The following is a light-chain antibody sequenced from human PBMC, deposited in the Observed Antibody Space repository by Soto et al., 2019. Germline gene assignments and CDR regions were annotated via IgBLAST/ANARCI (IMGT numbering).Light chain of an antibody. J-gene: IGKJ1*01. CDR2: GAS. CDR3: KQYDIWPRT. V-gene: IGKV3-15*01. Sequence: EIVMTQSPATLSVSPGERATLSCRASQSVVTNLAWYRQKPGQAPRLLIFGASTRATGIQARFSGGGSGTEFTLTITSLQSEEFAVYYCKQYDIWPRTFGQGTKVDIK. CDR1: QSVVTN.